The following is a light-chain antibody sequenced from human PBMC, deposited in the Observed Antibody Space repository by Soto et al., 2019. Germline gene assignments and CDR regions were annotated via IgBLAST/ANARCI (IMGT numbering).Light chain of an antibody. V-gene: IGKV3-20*01. Sequence: EIVLTQSPGTLSLSPWEGATLSCRATQSVRSNYLAWYQQKPGQAPRIRISGASTRATGIPDRFSGSGSGTDFTFTISRLEPEAFAVYYCQQYGSSPQIFGQGTKLELK. CDR3: QQYGSSPQI. CDR2: GAS. J-gene: IGKJ2*01. CDR1: QSVRSNY.